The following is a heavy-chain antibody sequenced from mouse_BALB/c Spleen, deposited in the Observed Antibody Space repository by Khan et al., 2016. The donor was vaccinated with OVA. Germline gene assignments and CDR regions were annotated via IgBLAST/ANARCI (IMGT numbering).Heavy chain of an antibody. V-gene: IGHV5-17*02. CDR1: GFTFSNFG. D-gene: IGHD2-1*01. CDR3: ARSGGNFHWYIYV. Sequence: EVELVESGGGSVQPGGSRKLSCAASGFTFSNFGMHWVRQAPKKGLEWVAYISSGSSTISYVDTVKGRFFISRDNPKNTLFLQIARLRSEDTAMYYCARSGGNFHWYIYVWGAGTSVPVSS. J-gene: IGHJ1*01. CDR2: ISSGSSTI.